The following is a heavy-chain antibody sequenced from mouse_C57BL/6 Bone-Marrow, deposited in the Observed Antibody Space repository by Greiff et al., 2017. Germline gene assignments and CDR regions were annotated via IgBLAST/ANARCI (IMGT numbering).Heavy chain of an antibody. CDR1: GYTFTSYW. CDR3: ARRNDSNFYFGN. V-gene: IGHV1-64*01. CDR2: IHPTSGST. D-gene: IGHD2-5*01. J-gene: IGHJ2*01. Sequence: QVQLQQPGAELVKPGASVKLSCKASGYTFTSYWMHWVKQRPGQGLEWIGMIHPTSGSTNYNEKFKSKATLTVDKSSSTAYMQLSSLTSEDSAVXYCARRNDSNFYFGNRGEDDTHTVSS.